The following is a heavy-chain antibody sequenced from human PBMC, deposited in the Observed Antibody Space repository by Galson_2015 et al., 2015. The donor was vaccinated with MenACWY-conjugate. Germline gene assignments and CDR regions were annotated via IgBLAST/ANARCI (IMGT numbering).Heavy chain of an antibody. D-gene: IGHD6-13*01. CDR1: GFTFSHHG. Sequence: SLRLSCAASGFTFSHHGMNWVRQAPGKGLEGVSYISASGGSIYYADSLKGRLTISRDNAKNSLYLQMNSLRPEDTAVYYCARDLSSSWYSALDFWGQGTLVTVSS. J-gene: IGHJ3*01. V-gene: IGHV3-48*03. CDR3: ARDLSSSWYSALDF. CDR2: ISASGGSI.